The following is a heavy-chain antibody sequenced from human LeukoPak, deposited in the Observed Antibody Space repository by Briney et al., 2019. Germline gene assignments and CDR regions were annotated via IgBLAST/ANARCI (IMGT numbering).Heavy chain of an antibody. Sequence: GASVKFSCKASGGTFSSYAISWVRQAPGQGLEWMGGIIPIFGTANYAQKFQGRVTITADESTSTAYMELSSLRSEDTAVYYCARDIVVVPADSKNYYYGMDVWGQGTTVTVSS. CDR1: GGTFSSYA. CDR2: IIPIFGTA. J-gene: IGHJ6*02. D-gene: IGHD2-2*01. CDR3: ARDIVVVPADSKNYYYGMDV. V-gene: IGHV1-69*13.